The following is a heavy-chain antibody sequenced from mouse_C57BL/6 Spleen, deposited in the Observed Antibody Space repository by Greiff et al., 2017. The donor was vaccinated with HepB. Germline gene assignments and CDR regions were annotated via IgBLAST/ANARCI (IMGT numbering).Heavy chain of an antibody. V-gene: IGHV1-42*01. CDR1: GYSFTGYY. D-gene: IGHD2-1*01. CDR2: INPSTGGT. CDR3: AGGNYVEAMDY. Sequence: VQLQQSGPELVKPGASVKISCKASGYSFTGYYMNWVKQSPEKSLEWIGEINPSTGGTTYNQKFKAKATLTVDKSSSTAYMQLKSLTSEDSAVYYCAGGNYVEAMDYWGQGTSVTVSS. J-gene: IGHJ4*01.